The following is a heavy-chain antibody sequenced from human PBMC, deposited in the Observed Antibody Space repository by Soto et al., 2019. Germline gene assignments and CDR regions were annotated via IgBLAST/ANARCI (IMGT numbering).Heavy chain of an antibody. CDR2: IYYSGST. Sequence: SETLSLTCTVSGGSISSGGYYWSWIRQHPGKGLEWIGYIYYSGSTYYNPSLKSRVTISVDTSKNQFSLKLSSVTAADTAVYYCARAPNGLCFGELLSLPWFDPCGQGALATVSS. D-gene: IGHD3-10*01. CDR3: ARAPNGLCFGELLSLPWFDP. CDR1: GGSISSGGYY. V-gene: IGHV4-31*03. J-gene: IGHJ5*02.